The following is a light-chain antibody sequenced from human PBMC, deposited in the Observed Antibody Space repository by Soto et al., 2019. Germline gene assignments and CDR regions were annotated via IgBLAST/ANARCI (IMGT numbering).Light chain of an antibody. V-gene: IGKV3-20*01. J-gene: IGKJ3*01. CDR2: GAS. CDR3: QQYGSSPGIFN. CDR1: QSVSSSY. Sequence: EIVLTQSPGTLSLSPGERATLSCRASQSVSSSYLAWYQQKPGQAPRLLIYGASSRATGIPDRFSGSGAGTDFTLTISRLEPEDFAVYYCQQYGSSPGIFNFGPGTKVDIK.